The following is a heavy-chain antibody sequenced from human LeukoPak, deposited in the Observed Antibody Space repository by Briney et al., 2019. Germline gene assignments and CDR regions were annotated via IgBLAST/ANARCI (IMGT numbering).Heavy chain of an antibody. V-gene: IGHV4-39*07. D-gene: IGHD3-10*01. J-gene: IGHJ4*02. CDR3: ARAGNYYGSGSSLDY. CDR2: IYYSGST. CDR1: GGSISSYY. Sequence: SETLSLTCTVPGGSISSYYWSWIRQPPGKGLEWIGSIYYSGSTYYNPSLKSRVTISVDTSKNQFSLKLSSVTAADTAVYYCARAGNYYGSGSSLDYWGQGTLVTVSS.